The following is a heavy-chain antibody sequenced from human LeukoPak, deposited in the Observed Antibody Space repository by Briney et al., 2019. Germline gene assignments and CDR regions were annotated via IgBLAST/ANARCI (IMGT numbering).Heavy chain of an antibody. CDR3: ARDGTYGYNYFDY. V-gene: IGHV1-18*01. CDR1: GYTFTSYA. Sequence: GASVKVSCKASGYTFTSYAITWVRQAPGQGLEWMGWISTFNGDTNYAQKFQGRVTMTTDTSTSTAYMELRSLRSDDTAVYYCARDGTYGYNYFDYWGQGTLVTVSS. CDR2: ISTFNGDT. J-gene: IGHJ4*02. D-gene: IGHD5-18*01.